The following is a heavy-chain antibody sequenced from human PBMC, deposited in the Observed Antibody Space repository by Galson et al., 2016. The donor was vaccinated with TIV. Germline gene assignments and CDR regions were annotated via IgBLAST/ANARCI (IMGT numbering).Heavy chain of an antibody. V-gene: IGHV3-23*01. J-gene: IGHJ6*02. CDR2: ISGGGGST. CDR3: AKDRAADAAMDYFFYVAMDV. Sequence: SLRLSCAASGFTFSIFAMTWVRQAPGMGLEWVSAISGGGGSTYYADSVKGRFTISRDNGKASLYLDMTSLRPEDAAFYSCAKDRAADAAMDYFFYVAMDVWGPGTACTVSS. CDR1: GFTFSIFA. D-gene: IGHD5-18*01.